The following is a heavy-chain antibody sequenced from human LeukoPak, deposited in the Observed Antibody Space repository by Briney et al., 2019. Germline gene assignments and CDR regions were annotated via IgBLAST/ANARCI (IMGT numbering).Heavy chain of an antibody. CDR2: IEPCDSDT. V-gene: IGHV5-51*01. J-gene: IGHJ4*02. CDR1: GYSFTSYW. Sequence: GESLKISGKGSGYSFTSYWIGGVRPMPGKGLEWMGIIEPCDSDTRYSPSFQGQVTISADKSISTAYLQWSSLKASDTALYYCASAYYDFWSGYPYYFDYWGQGTLVRVSS. CDR3: ASAYYDFWSGYPYYFDY. D-gene: IGHD3-3*01.